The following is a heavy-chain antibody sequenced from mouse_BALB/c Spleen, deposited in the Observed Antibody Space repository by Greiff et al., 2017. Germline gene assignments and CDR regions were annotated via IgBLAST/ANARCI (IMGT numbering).Heavy chain of an antibody. CDR1: GYSITSGYY. D-gene: IGHD2-2*01. CDR2: KSYDGSN. CDR3: AREGGNDLYYYAMDY. Sequence: EVQVVESGPGLVKPSQSLSLTCSVTGYSITSGYYWNWIRQFPGNKLEWMGYKSYDGSNNYNPSLKNRISITRDTSKNQFFLKLNSVTTEDTATYYCAREGGNDLYYYAMDYWGQGTSVTVSS. V-gene: IGHV3-6*02. J-gene: IGHJ4*01.